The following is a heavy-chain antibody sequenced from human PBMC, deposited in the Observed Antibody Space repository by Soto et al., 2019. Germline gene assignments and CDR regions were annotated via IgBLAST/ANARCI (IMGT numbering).Heavy chain of an antibody. CDR1: GGTFSSYT. D-gene: IGHD1-26*01. V-gene: IGHV1-69*02. CDR2: IIPILGIA. Sequence: GASVKVSCKASGGTFSSYTISWVRQAPGQGLEWMGRIIPILGIANYAQKFQGRVTITADKSTSTAYMELSSLRSEDTAVYYCASSGSQTGYYFDYWGQGTLVTVSS. J-gene: IGHJ4*02. CDR3: ASSGSQTGYYFDY.